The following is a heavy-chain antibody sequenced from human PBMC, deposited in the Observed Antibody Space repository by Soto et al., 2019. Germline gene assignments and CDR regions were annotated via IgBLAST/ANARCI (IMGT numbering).Heavy chain of an antibody. Sequence: QVQLVESGGGVVQPGRSLRLSCAASGLTFTNHGMHWVRQAPGKGLEWVAHISYDGTTEHYADSVKGRFTISRDNPNNAVHLQLSTLRPVGTAVYFCAKERLYNWNAPLDLWGQGTLVTVSS. D-gene: IGHD1-20*01. J-gene: IGHJ4*02. CDR3: AKERLYNWNAPLDL. CDR2: ISYDGTTE. CDR1: GLTFTNHG. V-gene: IGHV3-30*18.